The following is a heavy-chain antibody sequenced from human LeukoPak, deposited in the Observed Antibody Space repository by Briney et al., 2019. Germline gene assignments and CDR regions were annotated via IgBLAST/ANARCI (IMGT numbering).Heavy chain of an antibody. V-gene: IGHV4-39*01. D-gene: IGHD1-26*01. CDR3: ARQVGATTFDY. CDR1: AGSISSYY. Sequence: SETLSLTCTVSAGSISSYYWGWIRQPPGKGLEWIGSIYYSGSTYYNPSLKSRVTISVDTSKNQFSLKLSSVTAADTAVYYCARQVGATTFDYWGQGTLVTVSS. CDR2: IYYSGST. J-gene: IGHJ4*02.